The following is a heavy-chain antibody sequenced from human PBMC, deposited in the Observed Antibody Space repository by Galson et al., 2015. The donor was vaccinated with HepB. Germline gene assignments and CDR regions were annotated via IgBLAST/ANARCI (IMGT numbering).Heavy chain of an antibody. CDR1: GFTIDSYD. Sequence: SVKVSCKASGFTIDSYDIVWLRQASGQGLEWMGWINPNSADAALAETFQGRVAMSTDPSTNTVFMELSRLTPYDTGLYYCVRDMVYASGLKWGQGTLVTVSS. V-gene: IGHV1-8*01. CDR2: INPNSADA. D-gene: IGHD2-8*01. J-gene: IGHJ4*02. CDR3: VRDMVYASGLK.